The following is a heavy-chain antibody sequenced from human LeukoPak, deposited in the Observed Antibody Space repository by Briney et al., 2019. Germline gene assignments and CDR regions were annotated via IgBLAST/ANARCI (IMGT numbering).Heavy chain of an antibody. CDR3: ASPLTYYYDSSGSPRDS. Sequence: SETLSLTCTVSGASISSSTYYWGWIRQPPGKGLEWIGTIYYSGISYFNPSLKSRVTISVDTSKNQFSLKLSSVTAADTAVYYCASPLTYYYDSSGSPRDSWGQGTLVTVSS. V-gene: IGHV4-39*07. D-gene: IGHD3-22*01. CDR1: GASISSSTYY. J-gene: IGHJ4*02. CDR2: IYYSGIS.